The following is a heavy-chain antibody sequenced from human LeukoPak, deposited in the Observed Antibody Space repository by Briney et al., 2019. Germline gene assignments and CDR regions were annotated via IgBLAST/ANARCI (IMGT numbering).Heavy chain of an antibody. V-gene: IGHV1-2*06. Sequence: ASVKVSCKASGYTFTGYYMHWVRQAPGQGPEWMGRINPNSGGTNYAQKFRGRVTMTRDTSISTVYMELSRLRSDDTAVYYCARVHSSGPTIHFDYWGQGTLVTVSS. D-gene: IGHD6-19*01. CDR1: GYTFTGYY. CDR2: INPNSGGT. CDR3: ARVHSSGPTIHFDY. J-gene: IGHJ4*02.